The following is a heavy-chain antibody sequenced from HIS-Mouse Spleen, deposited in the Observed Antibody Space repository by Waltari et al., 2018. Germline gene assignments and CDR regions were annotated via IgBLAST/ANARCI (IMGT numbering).Heavy chain of an antibody. Sequence: EVQLVETGGGLIQPGGSLRLSCAASGFTVSSNYMSCVRQAPGKGLGWVSVIYSGGSTYYADSVKGRFTISRDNSKNTLYLQMNSLRAEDTAVYYCARDTGDSSGYFDLWGRGTLVTVSS. V-gene: IGHV3-53*02. CDR1: GFTVSSNY. CDR3: ARDTGDSSGYFDL. J-gene: IGHJ2*01. CDR2: IYSGGST. D-gene: IGHD3-22*01.